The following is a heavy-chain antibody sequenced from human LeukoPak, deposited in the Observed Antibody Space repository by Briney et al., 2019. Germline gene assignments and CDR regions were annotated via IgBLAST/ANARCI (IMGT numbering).Heavy chain of an antibody. Sequence: PSETLSLTCSVSGASISGSNGYYWGWIRQPPGKGLEWTSSIHYSGTTHYNPFVKSRVSIFIDTSNNQFSLNLNFVTAADTAVYYCARQSVGTASIYYFAYWGQGILVTVSS. J-gene: IGHJ4*02. CDR2: IHYSGTT. D-gene: IGHD1-26*01. V-gene: IGHV4-39*01. CDR1: GASISGSNGYY. CDR3: ARQSVGTASIYYFAY.